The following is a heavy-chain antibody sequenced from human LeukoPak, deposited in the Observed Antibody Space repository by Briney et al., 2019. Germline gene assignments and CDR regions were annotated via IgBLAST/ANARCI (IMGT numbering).Heavy chain of an antibody. Sequence: GASVKVSCKASGGTFSSYAISWVRQAPGQGLEWMGGIIPIFGTANYAQKFQGRVTITADESTSTAYMELSSLRSEDTAVYYCARALKWTGDWFDPWGQGTLVTVSS. CDR3: ARALKWTGDWFDP. D-gene: IGHD1-14*01. CDR1: GGTFSSYA. V-gene: IGHV1-69*13. CDR2: IIPIFGTA. J-gene: IGHJ5*02.